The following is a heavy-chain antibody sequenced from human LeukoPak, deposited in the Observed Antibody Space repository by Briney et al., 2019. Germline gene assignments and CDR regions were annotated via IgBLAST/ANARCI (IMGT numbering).Heavy chain of an antibody. CDR2: INNVGNII. V-gene: IGHV3-11*04. Sequence: GGSLRLSCAASGFTLTDNYMSWIRQAPGKGLEWVAYINNVGNIIYYADSVKGRFTISRDNAKQSLYLQMNSLRAEDTAMYYCARDSNNWNYVPYWGQGTLVTVSS. J-gene: IGHJ4*02. CDR3: ARDSNNWNYVPY. D-gene: IGHD1-7*01. CDR1: GFTLTDNY.